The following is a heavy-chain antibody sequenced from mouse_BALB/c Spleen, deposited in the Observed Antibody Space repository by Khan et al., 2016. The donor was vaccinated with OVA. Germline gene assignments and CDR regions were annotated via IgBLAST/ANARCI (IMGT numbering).Heavy chain of an antibody. J-gene: IGHJ4*01. Sequence: QIQLVQSGPELKKPGETVKISCKASGYTFTNYGMNWVKQSPGKALKWMGWINTYTGEPTYADDFKGRFAFSLETSATTAYLQINNLQNEDTATYFCARPPYFSSTLDYGGQGTSVTVSS. D-gene: IGHD2-1*01. V-gene: IGHV9-3-1*01. CDR2: INTYTGEP. CDR3: ARPPYFSSTLDY. CDR1: GYTFTNYG.